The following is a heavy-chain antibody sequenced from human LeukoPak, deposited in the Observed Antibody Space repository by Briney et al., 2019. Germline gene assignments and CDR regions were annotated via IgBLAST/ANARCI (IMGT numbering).Heavy chain of an antibody. Sequence: PGGSLRLSCAASGFTFSSYGMHWVRQAPGKGLEWVAVIWYDGSNKYYGDSVKGRFTISRDNSKNTLDLQMNSLRAEDTAVYYCARDRSYDFWSGYSTPDYWGQGTLATVSS. CDR3: ARDRSYDFWSGYSTPDY. CDR1: GFTFSSYG. CDR2: IWYDGSNK. V-gene: IGHV3-33*01. J-gene: IGHJ4*02. D-gene: IGHD3-3*01.